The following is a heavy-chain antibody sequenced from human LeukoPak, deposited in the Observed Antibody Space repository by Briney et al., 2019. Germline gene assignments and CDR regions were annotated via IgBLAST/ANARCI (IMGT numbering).Heavy chain of an antibody. CDR1: GFPFSRYG. CDR3: ARVHGAYPFDY. Sequence: GGSLRLSCVPSGFPFSRYGMHWVRQAPGKGLEWVAVISYDGTNKYYADSVNGRFTISRDNSKNTLYLQMNGLRAEDTAVYYCARVHGAYPFDYWGQGTLVTVSS. CDR2: ISYDGTNK. J-gene: IGHJ4*02. V-gene: IGHV3-30*03. D-gene: IGHD4/OR15-4a*01.